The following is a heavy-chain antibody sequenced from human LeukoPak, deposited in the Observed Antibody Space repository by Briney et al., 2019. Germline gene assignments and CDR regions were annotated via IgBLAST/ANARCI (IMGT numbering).Heavy chain of an antibody. J-gene: IGHJ5*02. CDR3: ARDLPSYYFDSGNMFDP. CDR1: GGAISSYY. CDR2: IYTTGRT. V-gene: IGHV4-4*07. Sequence: SETLSLTCTVSGGAISSYYWSWIRQPVAKGLEWIGRIYTTGRTDYSASLKSRVTMSVDTSNNQFSLKLSSVTAADTAVYYCARDLPSYYFDSGNMFDPWGQGILVTVSS. D-gene: IGHD3-10*01.